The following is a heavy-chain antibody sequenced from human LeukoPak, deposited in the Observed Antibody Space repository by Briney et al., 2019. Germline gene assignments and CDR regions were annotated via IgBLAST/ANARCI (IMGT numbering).Heavy chain of an antibody. J-gene: IGHJ4*02. Sequence: ASVKVSCKASGYTFSDYAMQWVRQAPGQRLEWMGWINGGNGKTKYSQKFQGRVTTTRDTSSTTAYMELSSLRSEDTAVYYCAKSTSNPGGGYYFDSWGQGTLVTVSS. V-gene: IGHV1-3*01. CDR2: INGGNGKT. CDR1: GYTFSDYA. CDR3: AKSTSNPGGGYYFDS. D-gene: IGHD3-16*01.